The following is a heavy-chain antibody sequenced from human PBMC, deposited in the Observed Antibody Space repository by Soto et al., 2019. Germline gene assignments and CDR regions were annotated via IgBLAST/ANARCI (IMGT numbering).Heavy chain of an antibody. J-gene: IGHJ6*03. CDR1: GFTFSSYA. CDR3: AKEGVTIFGVVIINYYYYMDV. Sequence: GGSLRLSCAASGFTFSSYAMSWVRQAPGKGLEWVSAISGSGGSTYYADSVKGRFTISRDNSKNTLYLQMNSLRAEDTAVYYCAKEGVTIFGVVIINYYYYMDVWGKGTTVTVSS. V-gene: IGHV3-23*01. D-gene: IGHD3-3*01. CDR2: ISGSGGST.